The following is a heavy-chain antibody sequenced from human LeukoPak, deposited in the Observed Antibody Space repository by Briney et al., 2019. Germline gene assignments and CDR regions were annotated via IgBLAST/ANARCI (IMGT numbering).Heavy chain of an antibody. J-gene: IGHJ3*02. CDR3: ASLGRITMIVVVTDDAFDI. CDR2: INAGKGNT. D-gene: IGHD3-22*01. Sequence: ASVKVSCKASGYTFTSYAMHWVRQAPGQRLEWMGWINAGKGNTKYSQKFQGRVTMTRDTFISTAYMELSRLRSDDTAVYYCASLGRITMIVVVTDDAFDIWGQGTMVTVSS. CDR1: GYTFTSYA. V-gene: IGHV1-3*01.